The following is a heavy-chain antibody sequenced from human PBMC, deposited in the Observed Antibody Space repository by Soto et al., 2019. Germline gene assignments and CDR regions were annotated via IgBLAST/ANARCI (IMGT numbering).Heavy chain of an antibody. J-gene: IGHJ6*03. V-gene: IGHV1-8*01. CDR3: GKLRFWEGHYYYYMDV. Sequence: ASVKVSCKASGYTFTSYDINWVRQATGQGLEWMGWMNPNSGNTGYAQKFQGRVTMTRNTSINTAYMELSSLRSEDTAVYYCGKLRFWEGHYYYYMDVWGKGTTVPVSS. CDR1: GYTFTSYD. D-gene: IGHD3-3*01. CDR2: MNPNSGNT.